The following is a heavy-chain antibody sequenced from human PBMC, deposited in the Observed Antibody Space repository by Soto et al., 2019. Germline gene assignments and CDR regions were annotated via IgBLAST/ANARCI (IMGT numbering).Heavy chain of an antibody. CDR1: GYTFTNYD. Sequence: ASVKVSCKTSGYTFTNYDIMWVRRVAGQGLEWMGWVNPNSGNTGYAQKFQDRVTMTRDRFISTAYMEPRSLTYEDTAVYYCARGRRANFAPWGQGTLVTVSS. CDR2: VNPNSGNT. V-gene: IGHV1-8*01. CDR3: ARGRRANFAP. D-gene: IGHD6-25*01. J-gene: IGHJ5*02.